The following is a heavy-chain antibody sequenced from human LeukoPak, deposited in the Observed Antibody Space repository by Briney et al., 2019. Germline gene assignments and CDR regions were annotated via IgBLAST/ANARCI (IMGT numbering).Heavy chain of an antibody. J-gene: IGHJ6*02. CDR1: GGSIRNSSFY. V-gene: IGHV4-39*07. CDR3: AYSDGIHYGMDV. CDR2: IYNSGTT. D-gene: IGHD4-17*01. Sequence: SETLSLTCAVSGGSIRNSSFYWGWIRQPPGKGLEWIASIYNSGTTYYNPSLKSRVTISVDTSKNQFSLKLSSVTAADTAVYYCAYSDGIHYGMDVWGQGTTVTVSS.